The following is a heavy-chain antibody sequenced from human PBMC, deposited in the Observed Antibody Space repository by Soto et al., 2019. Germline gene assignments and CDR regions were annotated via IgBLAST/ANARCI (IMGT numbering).Heavy chain of an antibody. Sequence: ASVKVSCKVSGYTLTELSMHWVRQAPGKGLEWMGGFDPEDGETIYAQKFQGRVTMTEDTSTDTAYMELSSLRSEDTAVYYWATDPRREGPGDYWGQGTLVTVSS. CDR3: ATDPRREGPGDY. J-gene: IGHJ4*02. D-gene: IGHD3-10*01. CDR2: FDPEDGET. V-gene: IGHV1-24*01. CDR1: GYTLTELS.